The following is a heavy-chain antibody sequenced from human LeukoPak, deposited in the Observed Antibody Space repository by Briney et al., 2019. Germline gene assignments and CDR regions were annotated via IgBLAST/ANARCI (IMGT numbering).Heavy chain of an antibody. CDR2: ISSSSRYT. J-gene: IGHJ6*02. Sequence: GGSLRLSCAASGFTSSDYYMSWIRQSPGKGLEWISHISSSSRYTNYADSVKGRLTISRDNAKNSVYLQMNSLRAEDTAVYYCARDDILTGYYENGLDVWGQGTTVTVSS. D-gene: IGHD3-9*01. V-gene: IGHV3-11*05. CDR3: ARDDILTGYYENGLDV. CDR1: GFTSSDYY.